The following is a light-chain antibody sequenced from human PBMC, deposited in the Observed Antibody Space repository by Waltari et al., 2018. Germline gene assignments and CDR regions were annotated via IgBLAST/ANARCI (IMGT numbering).Light chain of an antibody. J-gene: IGLJ2*01. CDR1: GSYVGGYDY. Sequence: QSALTQPASVSGSPGQAIIISCTGTGSYVGGYDYVSWYQQYPGKAPRLIIYDVYNRPPGVSKRFSGSKSDNTASLTISGLQAEDESVYYCSSYTRSGVVFGGGTKLTVL. CDR2: DVY. CDR3: SSYTRSGVV. V-gene: IGLV2-14*01.